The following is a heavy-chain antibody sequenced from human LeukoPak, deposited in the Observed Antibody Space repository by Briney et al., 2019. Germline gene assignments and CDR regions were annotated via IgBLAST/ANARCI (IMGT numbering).Heavy chain of an antibody. J-gene: IGHJ4*02. CDR3: ARGRGYDQYYFDY. V-gene: IGHV4-59*01. D-gene: IGHD5-12*01. Sequence: SETLSLTCTVSGGSISSYYWSWIRQPPGKGLEWIGYIYYSGSTNYNPSLKSRVTISVDTSKYQFSLKLSSVTAADTAVYYCARGRGYDQYYFDYWGQGTLVTVSS. CDR1: GGSISSYY. CDR2: IYYSGST.